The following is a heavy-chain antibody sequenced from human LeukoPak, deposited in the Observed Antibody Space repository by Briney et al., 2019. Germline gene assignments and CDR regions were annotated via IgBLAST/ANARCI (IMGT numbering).Heavy chain of an antibody. CDR2: IYYSGST. Sequence: SETLSLTCTVSGGSISSYYWSWIRQPPGKGLEWIGYIYYSGSTNYNPSLKSRVTISVDTSKNQFSLKLSSVTAADTAVYYCARDTNGDFDYWGQGTLVTVSS. D-gene: IGHD2-8*01. J-gene: IGHJ4*02. V-gene: IGHV4-59*12. CDR1: GGSISSYY. CDR3: ARDTNGDFDY.